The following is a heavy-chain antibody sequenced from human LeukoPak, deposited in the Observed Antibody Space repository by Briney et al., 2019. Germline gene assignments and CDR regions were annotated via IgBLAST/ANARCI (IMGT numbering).Heavy chain of an antibody. CDR3: ASEQWLRFFYFDY. CDR2: IGTAGDT. D-gene: IGHD5-12*01. J-gene: IGHJ4*02. Sequence: PGGSLRLSCAASGFTFSSYDMHWVRQATGKGLEWVSAIGTAGDTYYPGSVKGRFTISRDNAKNSLYLQMNSLRAEDTAVYYCASEQWLRFFYFDYWGQGTLVTVSS. V-gene: IGHV3-13*01. CDR1: GFTFSSYD.